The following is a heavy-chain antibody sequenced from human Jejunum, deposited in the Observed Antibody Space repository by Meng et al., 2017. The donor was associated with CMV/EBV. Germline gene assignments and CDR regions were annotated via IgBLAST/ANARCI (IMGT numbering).Heavy chain of an antibody. D-gene: IGHD7-27*01. CDR1: GFTVSTNY. CDR3: AREAPILGAFDS. V-gene: IGHV3-53*01. Sequence: AGSGFTVSTNYMSWVRQAPGKGLEWVSIIYAGDNTYYADSVKGRFTISTDNSKNTLYLQMNSLRAEDTAVYYCAREAPILGAFDSWGQGTLVTVSS. CDR2: IYAGDNT. J-gene: IGHJ5*01.